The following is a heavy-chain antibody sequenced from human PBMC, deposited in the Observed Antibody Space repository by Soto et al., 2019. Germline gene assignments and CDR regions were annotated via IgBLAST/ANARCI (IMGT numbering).Heavy chain of an antibody. CDR3: AKEAGGRPYSSSCFEH. V-gene: IGHV3-23*01. CDR2: ISGSGGST. CDR1: GFTFSSYA. D-gene: IGHD6-6*01. Sequence: EVQVLESGGGLVQPGGSLRLSCAASGFTFSSYAMSWVRQAPGKGLEWVSSISGSGGSTYYADSVKGRFTISRDNSKNALSLRMISLGAGDTAVYYCAKEAGGRPYSSSCFEHWGRGTLVTVST. J-gene: IGHJ4*02.